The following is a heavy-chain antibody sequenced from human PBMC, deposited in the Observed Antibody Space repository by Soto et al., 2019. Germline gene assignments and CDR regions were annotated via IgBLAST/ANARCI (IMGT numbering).Heavy chain of an antibody. CDR3: AITGAGYYIV. CDR2: IFSADNT. J-gene: IGHJ4*02. D-gene: IGHD3-3*01. V-gene: IGHV3-53*01. CDR1: GFTVSSNY. Sequence: PGGSLRLSCAASGFTVSSNYLSWVRQAPGKGLEWVSVIFSADNTHYADSVKGRFTISRDNSKNTVFHQMNSLRAEDTAVYYCAITGAGYYIVWGQGTPVTVSS.